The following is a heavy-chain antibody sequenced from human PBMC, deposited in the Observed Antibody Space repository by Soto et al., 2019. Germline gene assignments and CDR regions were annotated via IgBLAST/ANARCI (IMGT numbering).Heavy chain of an antibody. D-gene: IGHD3-3*01. V-gene: IGHV4-61*01. J-gene: IGHJ6*02. CDR3: ARTYYDFWSGYPGYYGMDV. CDR1: GGSISVGSYY. Sequence: SETLSLTCTVSGGSISVGSYYWSWIRQPPGKGLEWIGYIYYSGSTNYNPSLKSRVTISVDTSKNQFSLKLSSVTAADTAVYYCARTYYDFWSGYPGYYGMDVWGQGTTVTVSS. CDR2: IYYSGST.